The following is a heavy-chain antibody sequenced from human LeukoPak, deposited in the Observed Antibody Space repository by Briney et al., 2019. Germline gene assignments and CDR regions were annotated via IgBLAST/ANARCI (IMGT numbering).Heavy chain of an antibody. J-gene: IGHJ6*02. Sequence: ASVRVSCKASGYTFTDYYVHWVRQAPGQGLEWMGRINAKSGDTNAAQRFQGRVTMTRVTSITTAYLELSRLRSDDTAVYYCARDELYNGYYSVKYHYNGMDVWGQGTTVTVSS. CDR1: GYTFTDYY. D-gene: IGHD3-3*01. CDR3: ARDELYNGYYSVKYHYNGMDV. CDR2: INAKSGDT. V-gene: IGHV1-2*06.